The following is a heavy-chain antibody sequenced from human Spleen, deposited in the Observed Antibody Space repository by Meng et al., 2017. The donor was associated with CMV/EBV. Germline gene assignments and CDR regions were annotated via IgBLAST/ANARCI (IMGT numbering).Heavy chain of an antibody. J-gene: IGHJ4*02. CDR2: IRSKAYGGTT. CDR3: TRGVAELDY. V-gene: IGHV3-49*04. D-gene: IGHD1-26*01. Sequence: SLKISCTASGFTFGDYAMSWVRQAPGKGLEWVGFIRSKAYGGTTEYAASVKGRFTISRDDSKSIAYLQMNSLKTEDTAVYYCTRGVAELDYWGQGTLVTVSS. CDR1: GFTFGDYA.